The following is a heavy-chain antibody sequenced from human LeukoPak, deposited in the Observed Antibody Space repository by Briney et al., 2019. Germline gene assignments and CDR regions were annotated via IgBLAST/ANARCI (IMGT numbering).Heavy chain of an antibody. CDR1: GGSVTSTNY. J-gene: IGHJ4*02. CDR3: ARRLTIFTYYFDY. Sequence: SETLSLTCGVSGGSVTSTNYWTWVRQPPGKGLEWIGSIYYSGSTYYNPSLKSRVTISVDTSKNQFSLRLSSVTAADTAIYYCARRLTIFTYYFDYWGQGTLVSVSS. CDR2: IYYSGST. D-gene: IGHD3-9*01. V-gene: IGHV4-39*01.